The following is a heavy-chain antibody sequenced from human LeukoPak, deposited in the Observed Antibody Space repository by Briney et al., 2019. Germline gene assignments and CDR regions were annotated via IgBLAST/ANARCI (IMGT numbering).Heavy chain of an antibody. CDR1: GFTFSSYS. D-gene: IGHD2-2*03. J-gene: IGHJ5*02. V-gene: IGHV3-21*01. CDR2: ISSNSSYI. Sequence: PGGSLRLSCAASGFTFSSYSMNWVRQAPGKGLEWVSSISSNSSYIYYADSVKGRFTISRDNAKNSLYLQMNSLRAEDTAVYYCARAVGAGYCSSTSCYINWFDPWGQGTLVTVSS. CDR3: ARAVGAGYCSSTSCYINWFDP.